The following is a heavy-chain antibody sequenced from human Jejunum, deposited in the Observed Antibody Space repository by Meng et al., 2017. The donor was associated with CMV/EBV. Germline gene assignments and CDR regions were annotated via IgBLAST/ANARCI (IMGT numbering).Heavy chain of an antibody. CDR3: ARETVAYCISSSCLDAFDI. CDR1: SYY. Sequence: SYYWAWIRQPPGKGLEWIGSLYYGGDTYYNPSLKSRVTISGDTSKNQFSLKLSSVTAADTAVYYCARETVAYCISSSCLDAFDIWGQGTMVTVSS. D-gene: IGHD2-2*01. CDR2: LYYGGDT. J-gene: IGHJ3*02. V-gene: IGHV4-39*07.